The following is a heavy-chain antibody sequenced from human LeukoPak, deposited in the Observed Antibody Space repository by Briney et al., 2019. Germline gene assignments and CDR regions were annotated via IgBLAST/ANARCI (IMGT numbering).Heavy chain of an antibody. CDR2: INPNSGGT. Sequence: GASVKVSCKASGYTFTGYYMHWVRQAPGQGLEWMGWINPNSGGTNYAQKFQGRVTMTRDTSISTAYMELSSLRSEDTAVYYCARADTIGYCSGGSCHHSPYWFDPWGQGTLVTVSS. V-gene: IGHV1-2*02. J-gene: IGHJ5*02. CDR3: ARADTIGYCSGGSCHHSPYWFDP. CDR1: GYTFTGYY. D-gene: IGHD2-15*01.